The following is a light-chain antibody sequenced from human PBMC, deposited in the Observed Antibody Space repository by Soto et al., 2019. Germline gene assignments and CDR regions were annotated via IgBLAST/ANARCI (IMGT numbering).Light chain of an antibody. CDR1: QSVSNN. CDR3: QQYGSSPT. V-gene: IGKV3-15*01. J-gene: IGKJ2*01. Sequence: EIVMTHSPATLSVSPGERATLSCRASQSVSNNLAWYQQKPGQAPRLLIYGASTRATAIPARFSGSGSGTEFTLTISSLQSEDFAVYYCQQYGSSPTFGQGTKLEIK. CDR2: GAS.